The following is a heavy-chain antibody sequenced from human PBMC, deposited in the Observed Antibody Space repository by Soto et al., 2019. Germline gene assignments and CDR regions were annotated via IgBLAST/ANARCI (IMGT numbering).Heavy chain of an antibody. V-gene: IGHV3-48*02. J-gene: IGHJ3*02. D-gene: IGHD2-2*01. Sequence: EVQLVESGGGLVQPGGSLRLSCAASGFTFSSYSMNWVRQAPGKGLEWVSYISSSSSTIYYADSVKGRFTISRDNAKNALYLQMNSLRDEDTAVYYCARDIVLVPAAASRAFDIWGQGTMVTVSS. CDR2: ISSSSSTI. CDR3: ARDIVLVPAAASRAFDI. CDR1: GFTFSSYS.